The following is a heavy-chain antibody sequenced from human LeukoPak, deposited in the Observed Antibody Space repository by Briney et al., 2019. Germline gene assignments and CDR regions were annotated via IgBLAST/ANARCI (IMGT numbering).Heavy chain of an antibody. Sequence: GGSLRLSCAASGFTFSSYSMNWVRQAPGKGLEWVSSISSSSSSYIYYADSVKGRFTISRDNAKNSLYLQMNSLRAEDTAVYYCARDVDYGGNSGNYYYYGMDVWGQGTTVTVSS. V-gene: IGHV3-21*01. CDR2: ISSSSSSYI. CDR1: GFTFSSYS. D-gene: IGHD4-23*01. CDR3: ARDVDYGGNSGNYYYYGMDV. J-gene: IGHJ6*02.